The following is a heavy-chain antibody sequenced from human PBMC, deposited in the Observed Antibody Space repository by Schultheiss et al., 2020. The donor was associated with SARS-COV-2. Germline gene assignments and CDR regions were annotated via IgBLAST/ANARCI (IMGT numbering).Heavy chain of an antibody. V-gene: IGHV1-2*02. Sequence: ASVKVSCKASGYTFTGYYMHWVRQAPGQGLEWMGWINPNSGGTNYAQKFQGRVTITRNTSASTAYMELSSLRSEDTAVYYCAREGIAVGWFDPWGQGTLVTVSS. CDR1: GYTFTGYY. J-gene: IGHJ5*02. CDR3: AREGIAVGWFDP. CDR2: INPNSGGT. D-gene: IGHD6-19*01.